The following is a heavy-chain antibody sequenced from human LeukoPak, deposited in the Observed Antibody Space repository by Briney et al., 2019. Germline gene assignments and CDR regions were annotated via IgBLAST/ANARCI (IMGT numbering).Heavy chain of an antibody. CDR2: ISAYNGNT. J-gene: IGHJ4*02. D-gene: IGHD6-13*01. CDR1: GGTFSSYA. CDR3: ARTSYSSSWYIIAVAGTFFDY. V-gene: IGHV1-18*01. Sequence: GASVKVSCKASGGTFSSYAISWVRQAPGQGLEGMGWISAYNGNTNYAQKLQGRVTMTTDTSTSTAYMELRSLRSDDTAVYYCARTSYSSSWYIIAVAGTFFDYWGQGTLVTVSS.